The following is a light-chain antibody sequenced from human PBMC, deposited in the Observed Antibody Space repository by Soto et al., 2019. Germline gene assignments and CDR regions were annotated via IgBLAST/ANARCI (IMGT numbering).Light chain of an antibody. J-gene: IGKJ3*01. CDR3: QHYSSSPFT. V-gene: IGKV3-20*01. CDR1: QSVSSNY. Sequence: EIVLTQSPGTLSLSPGERATLSCRASQSVSSNYLAWCQQKPAQAPRLLIYGASSRATGIPDRFSGSGCGTDFSLTISRLEPEDFAVYYCQHYSSSPFTFGPGTKVDIK. CDR2: GAS.